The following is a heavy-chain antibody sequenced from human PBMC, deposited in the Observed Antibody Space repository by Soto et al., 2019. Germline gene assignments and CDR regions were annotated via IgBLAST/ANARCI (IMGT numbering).Heavy chain of an antibody. Sequence: SVKVSCKASGGTFSSYAISWVRQAPGQGLEWMGGIIPIFGTANYAQKFQGRVTITADESTGAAYMELSSLRSEDTAVYYCAAWSGYLYNYYHYGMDVWGQGTTVTVSS. CDR3: AAWSGYLYNYYHYGMDV. D-gene: IGHD3-3*01. J-gene: IGHJ6*02. V-gene: IGHV1-69*13. CDR1: GGTFSSYA. CDR2: IIPIFGTA.